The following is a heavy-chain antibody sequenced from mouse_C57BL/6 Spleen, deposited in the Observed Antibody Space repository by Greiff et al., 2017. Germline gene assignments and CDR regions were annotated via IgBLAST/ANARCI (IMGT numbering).Heavy chain of an antibody. Sequence: VKLMESGAELVKPGASVKISCKASGYAFSSYWMNWVKQRPGKGLEWIGQIYPGDGDTNYNAKFKGKATLTADKSSSTAYMQLSRLTSEASAVYFGARGEGPWFAYWGQGTLVTVSA. D-gene: IGHD3-3*01. V-gene: IGHV1-80*01. CDR1: GYAFSSYW. CDR2: IYPGDGDT. J-gene: IGHJ3*01. CDR3: ARGEGPWFAY.